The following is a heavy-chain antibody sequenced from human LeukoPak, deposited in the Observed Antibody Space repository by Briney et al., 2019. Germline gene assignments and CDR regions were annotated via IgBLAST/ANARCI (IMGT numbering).Heavy chain of an antibody. D-gene: IGHD5-18*01. CDR3: GRGGWIEIWSNKYFDY. CDR1: GFTFSSYA. V-gene: IGHV3-64*04. J-gene: IGHJ4*02. Sequence: PGGSLRLSCSASGFTFSSYAMHWVRQAPGKGLEYVSAISSNGGSTYYADSVKGRFTISRDNSKNTLYLQMNSLRAEDTAMYYCGRGGWIEIWSNKYFDYWGQGTQVIVSS. CDR2: ISSNGGST.